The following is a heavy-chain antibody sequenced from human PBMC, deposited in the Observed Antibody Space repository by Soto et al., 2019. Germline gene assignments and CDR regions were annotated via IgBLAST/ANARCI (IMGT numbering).Heavy chain of an antibody. CDR2: VNHSGST. CDR3: ARAYCGGDCFDAFDI. CDR1: GGSFSGYY. J-gene: IGHJ3*02. Sequence: KPSETLSLTCAVYGGSFSGYYWSWIRQPPGKGLEWIGEVNHSGSTNYNPSLKSRVTISVDTSKNQFSLKLSSVTAADTAVYYCARAYCGGDCFDAFDIWGQGTMVTVSS. D-gene: IGHD2-21*02. V-gene: IGHV4-34*01.